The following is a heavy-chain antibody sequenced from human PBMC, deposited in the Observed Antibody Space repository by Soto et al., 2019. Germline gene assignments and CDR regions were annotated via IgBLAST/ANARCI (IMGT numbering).Heavy chain of an antibody. CDR1: GFTFSAYA. D-gene: IGHD5-18*01. CDR2: ISSRSDTL. V-gene: IGHV3-48*01. J-gene: IGHJ4*02. CDR3: AREADTTMATAFDY. Sequence: PGGSLRLSCEGSGFTFSAYAMNWVRQAPGKGLEWVSYISSRSDTLYYADSVKGRFTISRDNSKNTLFLEMNSLRVEDTAVYYCAREADTTMATAFDYWGQGTLVTVSS.